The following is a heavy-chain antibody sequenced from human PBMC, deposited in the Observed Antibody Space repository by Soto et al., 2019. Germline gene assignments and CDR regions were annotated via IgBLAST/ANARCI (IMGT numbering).Heavy chain of an antibody. CDR3: AREQWLVRGVFDY. CDR1: GGSISGYY. V-gene: IGHV4-59*01. Sequence: QVQLQESGPGLVKPSETLSLTCSVSGGSISGYYWSWIRQPPGKGLEWIGYIYDTGSTKDNPSLKSRVTISIDTSKNQFSLRLSSVTAADTAVYYCAREQWLVRGVFDYWGQGTLVTVPS. J-gene: IGHJ4*02. D-gene: IGHD6-19*01. CDR2: IYDTGST.